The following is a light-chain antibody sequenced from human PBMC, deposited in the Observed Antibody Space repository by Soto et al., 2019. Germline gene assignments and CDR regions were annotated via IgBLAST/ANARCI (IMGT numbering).Light chain of an antibody. CDR1: QSVSSY. CDR3: QQRSNWPLNT. Sequence: EIVLTQPPATLSLSPGERATLSCRASQSVSSYLAWYQQKPGQAPRLLIYDASNRATGIPARFSGSGSGTDFTLTISSLEPEDFAVYYCQQRSNWPLNTFGQGTRLEIK. CDR2: DAS. V-gene: IGKV3-11*01. J-gene: IGKJ5*01.